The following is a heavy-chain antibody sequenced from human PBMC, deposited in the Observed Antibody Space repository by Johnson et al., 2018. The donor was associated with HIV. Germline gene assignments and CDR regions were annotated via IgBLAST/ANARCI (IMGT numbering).Heavy chain of an antibody. Sequence: YDGSNKYYADSVKGRFTISRDNSKNTLYLQVNSLRAEDTALYYCARVGVSGYDLAAFDIWGRGTMVTVSS. D-gene: IGHD5-12*01. J-gene: IGHJ3*02. CDR3: ARVGVSGYDLAAFDI. V-gene: IGHV3-30*01. CDR2: YDGSNK.